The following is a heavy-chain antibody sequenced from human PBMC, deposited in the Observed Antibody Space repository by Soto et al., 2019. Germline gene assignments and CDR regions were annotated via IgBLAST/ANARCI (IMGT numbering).Heavy chain of an antibody. D-gene: IGHD6-13*01. CDR3: AFGTCVTLREQLVPLD. J-gene: IGHJ4*02. CDR2: ISGSGGST. CDR1: GFTFSSYA. Sequence: PGGSLRLSCAASGFTFSSYAMSWVRQAPGKGLEWVSAISGSGGSTYYADSVKGRFTISRDNSKNTLYLQMNSLRAEDTAVYYCAFGTCVTLREQLVPLDWGQGTLVTVSS. V-gene: IGHV3-23*01.